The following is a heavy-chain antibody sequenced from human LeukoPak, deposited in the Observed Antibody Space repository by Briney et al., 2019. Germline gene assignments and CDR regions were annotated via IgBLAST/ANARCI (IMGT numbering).Heavy chain of an antibody. J-gene: IGHJ4*02. CDR2: IKSKTDGGTT. D-gene: IGHD3-22*01. CDR3: TTFSMIVVVITD. Sequence: GGSLRLSCAASGFTFSNAWMSWVRQAPGKGLEWVGRIKSKTDGGTTDYAAPVKGRFTISRDDSKNTLYLQMNSLRTEDTAVYYCTTFSMIVVVITDWGQGTLVTVSS. CDR1: GFTFSNAW. V-gene: IGHV3-15*01.